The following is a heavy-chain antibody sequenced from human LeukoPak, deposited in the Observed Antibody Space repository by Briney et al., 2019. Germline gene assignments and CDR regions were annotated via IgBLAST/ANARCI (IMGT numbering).Heavy chain of an antibody. Sequence: SETLSLTCTVSGASISSYYWSWLRQPAGKGLEWIGRIYISGSTNYNPSLKSRVTMSVDTSKNQFSLKLSSVTAADTAAYYCARALNPGWFDPWGQGTLVTVSS. J-gene: IGHJ5*02. CDR2: IYISGST. CDR3: ARALNPGWFDP. V-gene: IGHV4-4*07. CDR1: GASISSYY.